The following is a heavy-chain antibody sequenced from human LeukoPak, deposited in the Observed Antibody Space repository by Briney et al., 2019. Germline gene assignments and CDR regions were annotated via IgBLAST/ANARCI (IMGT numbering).Heavy chain of an antibody. Sequence: GGSLRLSCAASGFIFREYAMTWVRQAPGKGLEWVSSITASDYTTYTDSVKGRFTISRDNSKNTLYLQMDSLRGDDTALYHCARDPNGDYIGAFDNWGQGTMVTVSS. CDR1: GFIFREYA. J-gene: IGHJ3*02. CDR2: ITASDYTT. V-gene: IGHV3-23*01. CDR3: ARDPNGDYIGAFDN. D-gene: IGHD4-17*01.